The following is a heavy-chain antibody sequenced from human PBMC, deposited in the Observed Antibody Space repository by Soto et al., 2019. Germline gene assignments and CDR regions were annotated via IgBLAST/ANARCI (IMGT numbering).Heavy chain of an antibody. Sequence: SETLSLTCAVSGGSISSGGYSWSWIRQPPGKGLEWIGYIYHSGSTNYNPSLKSRVTISVDTSKNQFSLKLGSVTAADTAVYYCARVAGGAAAGGGLDYWGQGTLVTVSS. D-gene: IGHD6-13*01. CDR1: GGSISSGGYS. CDR2: IYHSGST. V-gene: IGHV4-30-2*01. J-gene: IGHJ4*02. CDR3: ARVAGGAAAGGGLDY.